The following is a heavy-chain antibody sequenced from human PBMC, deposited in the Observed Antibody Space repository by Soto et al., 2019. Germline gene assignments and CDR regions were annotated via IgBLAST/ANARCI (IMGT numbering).Heavy chain of an antibody. CDR1: GFTFSSYS. V-gene: IGHV3-21*01. Sequence: GGSLRLSCAASGFTFSSYSMNWVRQAPGKGLEWVSSISSSSSYIYYADSVKGRFTISRDNAKNSLYLQMNSLRAEDTAVYYCARDLGSSWYNYYYYGMDVWGQGTTVTVSS. CDR3: ARDLGSSWYNYYYYGMDV. CDR2: ISSSSSYI. J-gene: IGHJ6*02. D-gene: IGHD6-13*01.